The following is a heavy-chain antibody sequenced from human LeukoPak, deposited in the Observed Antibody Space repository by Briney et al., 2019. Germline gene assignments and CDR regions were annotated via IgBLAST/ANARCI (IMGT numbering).Heavy chain of an antibody. Sequence: SETLSLTCTVSGGSISSYYWSWIRQPPGKGLEWIGYIYYSGSPTYNPSLKSRVTISVDTSKHQFSLKLTSVPAADTAVYYCARDLRGYSINWNWFDPWGQGTLVTVSS. CDR3: ARDLRGYSINWNWFDP. CDR1: GGSISSYY. J-gene: IGHJ5*02. V-gene: IGHV4-59*12. D-gene: IGHD6-13*01. CDR2: IYYSGSP.